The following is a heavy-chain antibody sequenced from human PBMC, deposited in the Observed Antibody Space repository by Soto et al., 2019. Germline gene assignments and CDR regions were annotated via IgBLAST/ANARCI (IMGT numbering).Heavy chain of an antibody. J-gene: IGHJ4*02. CDR2: IYYSGTT. CDR3: ARDLSGSGSYNDYFDY. D-gene: IGHD3-10*01. CDR1: GGSISDYY. V-gene: IGHV4-59*01. Sequence: SGTLSLTCPVPGGSISDYYWSWIRQPTGKGLEWIGYIYYSGTTNYNPSLKSRVTITVDTSKNQFSLKLNSVTAADTAVYYCARDLSGSGSYNDYFDYWGQGSLVTVS.